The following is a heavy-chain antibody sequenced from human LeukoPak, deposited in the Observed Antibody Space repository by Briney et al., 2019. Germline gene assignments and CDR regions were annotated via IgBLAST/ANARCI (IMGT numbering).Heavy chain of an antibody. CDR1: GFTFSSYA. V-gene: IGHV3-23*01. D-gene: IGHD3-10*01. J-gene: IGHJ5*02. CDR2: ISGSGGST. CDR3: AKAALDYYGSGSNWFDP. Sequence: PGGSLRLSCAASGFTFSSYAMSWVRQAPGKGLEWVSAISGSGGSTYYADSVKGRFTISRDNSKNTLCLQMNSLRAEDTAVYYCAKAALDYYGSGSNWFDPWGQGTLVTVSS.